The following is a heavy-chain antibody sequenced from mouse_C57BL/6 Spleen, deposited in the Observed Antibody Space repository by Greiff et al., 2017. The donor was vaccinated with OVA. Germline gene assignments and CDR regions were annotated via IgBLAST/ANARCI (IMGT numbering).Heavy chain of an antibody. CDR1: GYTFTSYW. J-gene: IGHJ4*01. CDR3: ARAGLRPSDYYAMDY. D-gene: IGHD2-4*01. V-gene: IGHV1-55*01. Sequence: QVQLQQSGAELVKPGASVKMSCKASGYTFTSYWITWVKQRPGQGLEWIGDIYPGSGSTNYNEKFKSKATLTVDTSSSTAYMQLSSLTSEDSAVYYCARAGLRPSDYYAMDYWGQGTSVTVSS. CDR2: IYPGSGST.